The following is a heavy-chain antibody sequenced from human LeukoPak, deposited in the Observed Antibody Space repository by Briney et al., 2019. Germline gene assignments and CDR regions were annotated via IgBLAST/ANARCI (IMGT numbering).Heavy chain of an antibody. D-gene: IGHD6-13*01. CDR1: GGSISSYY. CDR2: IYNSGST. Sequence: SETLSPTCTVSGGSISSYYWSWIRQPAGKGLEWIGHIYNSGSTNYNPSLKGRVTMSVATSKNQFSLHLSSVTAADTAVYYCARSAFLVTAPGLYYFDYWGQGTLVAVSS. V-gene: IGHV4-4*07. CDR3: ARSAFLVTAPGLYYFDY. J-gene: IGHJ4*02.